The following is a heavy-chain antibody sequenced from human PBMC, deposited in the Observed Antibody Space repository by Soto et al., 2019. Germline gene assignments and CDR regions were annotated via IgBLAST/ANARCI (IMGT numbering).Heavy chain of an antibody. D-gene: IGHD2-2*03. V-gene: IGHV1-69*01. CDR3: ARALDITRSYWYFDL. Sequence: QVHLVQSWAEVKKPGSSVKVSCKASGGTFSSYAISWVRQAPGQGLEWMGGIIPIFGTANYAQKFQGRVTITADESTRTAYMELSSLRSEDTAVYYCARALDITRSYWYFDLWGRGTLVTVSS. CDR1: GGTFSSYA. J-gene: IGHJ2*01. CDR2: IIPIFGTA.